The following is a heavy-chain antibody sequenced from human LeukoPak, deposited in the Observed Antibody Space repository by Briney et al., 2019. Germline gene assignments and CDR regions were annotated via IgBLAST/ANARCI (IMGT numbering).Heavy chain of an antibody. V-gene: IGHV4-59*01. CDR2: IYYSGST. D-gene: IGHD1-26*01. J-gene: IGHJ4*02. CDR1: GGSISSYY. Sequence: SETLSLTCTVSGGSISSYYWSWIRQPPGKGLEWIGYIYYSGSTNYNPSLKSPVTISIDTSKNQFSLKLSSVTAADTAVYYCARGIVGATWYYFDYWGQGTLVTVSS. CDR3: ARGIVGATWYYFDY.